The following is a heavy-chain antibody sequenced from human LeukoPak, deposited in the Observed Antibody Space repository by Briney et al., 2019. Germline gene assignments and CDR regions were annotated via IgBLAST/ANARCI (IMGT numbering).Heavy chain of an antibody. Sequence: PGGSLRLSCAASGFTFSSHAMSWVRQAPEKGLEWVSSITGDNYDTFYADSVKGRFTISRDESKNTLYLQMKSLRAEDTAVYYCAREGISRKMDFDYWGQGTLVTVSS. CDR3: AREGISRKMDFDY. D-gene: IGHD2/OR15-2a*01. V-gene: IGHV3-23*01. CDR1: GFTFSSHA. J-gene: IGHJ4*02. CDR2: ITGDNYDT.